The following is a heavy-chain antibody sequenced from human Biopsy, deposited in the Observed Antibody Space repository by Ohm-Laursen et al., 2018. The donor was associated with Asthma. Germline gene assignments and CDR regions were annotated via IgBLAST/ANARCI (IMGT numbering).Heavy chain of an antibody. J-gene: IGHJ4*02. CDR2: INSVFGTT. CDR3: ARKAGSCISRTCYSLDF. V-gene: IGHV1-69*13. Sequence: SVKASCKALGGTFNTYVIGWVRQAPRQGLEWMGGINSVFGTTTYPQKFQDRVTITADDSTSTVYMELSSLRSEDTAVYYCARKAGSCISRTCYSLDFWGQGTLVTVSS. CDR1: GGTFNTYV. D-gene: IGHD2-2*01.